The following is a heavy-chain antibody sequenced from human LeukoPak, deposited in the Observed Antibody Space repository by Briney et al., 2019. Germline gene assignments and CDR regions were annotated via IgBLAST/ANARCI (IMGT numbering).Heavy chain of an antibody. D-gene: IGHD6-19*01. V-gene: IGHV1-2*02. CDR1: GGTFSSYA. J-gene: IGHJ4*02. CDR3: ARRAVAGLDY. Sequence: ASVKVSCKASGGTFSSYAISWVRQAPGQGLEWMGWINPNSGGTNYAQKFQGRVTMTRDTSISTAYMELSSLRSEDTAVYYCARRAVAGLDYWGQGTLVTVSS. CDR2: INPNSGGT.